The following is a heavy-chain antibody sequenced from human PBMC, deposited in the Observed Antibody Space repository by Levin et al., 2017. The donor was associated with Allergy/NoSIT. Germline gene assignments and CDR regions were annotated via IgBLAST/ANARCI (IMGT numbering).Heavy chain of an antibody. V-gene: IGHV3-48*02. CDR3: ARRRGVGANHAFDI. J-gene: IGHJ3*02. Sequence: PGGSLRLSCAASGFTFSSYSMNWVRQAPGKGLEWVSYISSSSSTIYYADSVKGRFTISRDNAKNSLYLQMNSLRDEDTAVYYCARRRGVGANHAFDIWGQGTMVTVSS. CDR2: ISSSSSTI. D-gene: IGHD1-26*01. CDR1: GFTFSSYS.